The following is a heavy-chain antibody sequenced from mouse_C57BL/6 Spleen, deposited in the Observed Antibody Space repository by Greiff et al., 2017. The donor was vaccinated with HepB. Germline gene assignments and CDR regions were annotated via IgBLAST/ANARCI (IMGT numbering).Heavy chain of an antibody. CDR2: IDPETGGT. D-gene: IGHD2-1*01. J-gene: IGHJ4*01. V-gene: IGHV1-15*01. CDR3: TRKGNYYGNYDAMDY. Sequence: VQLQQSGAELVRPGASVTLSCKASGYTFTDYEMHWVKQTPVHGLEWIGAIDPETGGTAYNQKFKGKAILTADKSSSTAYMELRSLTSEDCAVYYGTRKGNYYGNYDAMDYWGQGTSVTVSS. CDR1: GYTFTDYE.